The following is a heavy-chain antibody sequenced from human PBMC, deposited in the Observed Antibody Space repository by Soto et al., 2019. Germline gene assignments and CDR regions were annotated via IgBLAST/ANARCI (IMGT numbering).Heavy chain of an antibody. CDR3: ARDRCSSTSCYNWFDP. V-gene: IGHV3-53*01. CDR1: GFTVSSNY. J-gene: IGHJ5*02. CDR2: IYSGGST. D-gene: IGHD2-2*01. Sequence: GGSLRLSCAASGFTVSSNYMNWVRQAPGKGLEWVSVIYSGGSTYYADSVKGRFTISRDNSKNTLYLQMNSLRAEDTAVYYCARDRCSSTSCYNWFDPWGQGTLVTVSS.